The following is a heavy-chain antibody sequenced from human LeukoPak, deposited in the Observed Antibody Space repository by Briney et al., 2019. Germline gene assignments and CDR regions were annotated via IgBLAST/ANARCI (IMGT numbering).Heavy chain of an antibody. D-gene: IGHD5-18*01. Sequence: GGSLRLSCAASGSTFSTDAMHWVRQAPGKGLEWVAVISDDGSKIYYADSVKGRFTISRDNSKNTLYLQMNSLRAEDTAVYYCANLVDTAMVKSLNYYYMDVWGKGTTVTISS. V-gene: IGHV3-30*04. CDR1: GSTFSTDA. J-gene: IGHJ6*03. CDR2: ISDDGSKI. CDR3: ANLVDTAMVKSLNYYYMDV.